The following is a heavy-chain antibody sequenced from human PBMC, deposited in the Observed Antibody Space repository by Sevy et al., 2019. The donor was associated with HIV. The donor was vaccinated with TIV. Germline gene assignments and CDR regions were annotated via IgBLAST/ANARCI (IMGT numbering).Heavy chain of an antibody. D-gene: IGHD6-6*01. CDR3: ARVVGIAARPGLYGMDV. CDR2: IIPILGTA. V-gene: IGHV1-69*13. Sequence: ASVKVSCKASGGTFSSYAISWVRQAPGQGLEWMGGIIPILGTANYAQKFQGRVTITADESTSTAYMELSSLRSEDTAVYYCARVVGIAARPGLYGMDVWGQGTTVTVSS. J-gene: IGHJ6*02. CDR1: GGTFSSYA.